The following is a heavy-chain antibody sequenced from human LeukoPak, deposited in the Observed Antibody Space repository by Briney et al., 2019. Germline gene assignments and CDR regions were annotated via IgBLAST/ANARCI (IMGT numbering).Heavy chain of an antibody. J-gene: IGHJ3*02. V-gene: IGHV1-2*02. CDR3: ARDCRSRYPGNAFDI. CDR1: GYTFTGYY. Sequence: ASVKVSCKASGYTFTGYYMHWVRQAPGQGLEWMGWINPNSGGTNCAQKFQGRVTMTRDTSISTAYMELSRLRSDDTAVYYCARDCRSRYPGNAFDIWGQGTMVTVSS. CDR2: INPNSGGT. D-gene: IGHD6-13*01.